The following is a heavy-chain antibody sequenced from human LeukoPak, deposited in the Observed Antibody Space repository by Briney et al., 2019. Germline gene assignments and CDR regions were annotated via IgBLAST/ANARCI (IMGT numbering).Heavy chain of an antibody. Sequence: GGSLRLSCVASGFTFSSYAVSWVRQAPGKGLEWVSAISGSGGSTYYADSVKGRFTIFRDNSKNTPYLQMNSLRAEDTAVYYCAKATLGYSYGYSDYWGQGILVTVSS. CDR1: GFTFSSYA. CDR2: ISGSGGST. V-gene: IGHV3-23*01. CDR3: AKATLGYSYGYSDY. J-gene: IGHJ4*02. D-gene: IGHD5-18*01.